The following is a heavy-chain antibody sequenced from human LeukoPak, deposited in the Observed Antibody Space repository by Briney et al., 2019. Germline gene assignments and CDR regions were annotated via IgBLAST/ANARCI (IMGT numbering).Heavy chain of an antibody. Sequence: GGSLRLSCAASGFTFSSYSMNWVRQAPGKGLEWVASIISSSSYIYYADSVKGRFTISRENDKNSLYLQMNSLRAEDTDVYYCERAVCDYGECSFDYWGQGTLVTVSS. V-gene: IGHV3-21*01. CDR2: IISSSSYI. CDR3: ERAVCDYGECSFDY. D-gene: IGHD4-17*01. CDR1: GFTFSSYS. J-gene: IGHJ4*02.